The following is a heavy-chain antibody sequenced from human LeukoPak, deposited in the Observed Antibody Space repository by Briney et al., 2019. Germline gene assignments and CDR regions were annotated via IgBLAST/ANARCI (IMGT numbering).Heavy chain of an antibody. V-gene: IGHV4-30-4*08. Sequence: SQTLSLTCTVSGGSISSGDYYWSWIRQPPGKGLEWIGYIYYSGSTYYNPSLKSRVTISVDTSKNQFSLKLSSVTAADTAVYYCATVYSSGYWCFDYWGQGTLVTVSS. D-gene: IGHD3-22*01. J-gene: IGHJ4*02. CDR3: ATVYSSGYWCFDY. CDR1: GGSISSGDYY. CDR2: IYYSGST.